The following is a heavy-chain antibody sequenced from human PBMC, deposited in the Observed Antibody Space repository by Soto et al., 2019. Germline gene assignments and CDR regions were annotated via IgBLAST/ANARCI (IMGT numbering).Heavy chain of an antibody. V-gene: IGHV5-51*01. Sequence: PGESLKISCRTSGYIFDTYWIGWVRQTPEKGLEWMGLIYPGDSDTRNNPSLQGQVTISSNKSITTAYLQWSSLKASDTAMYYCARFGSGGADYCGQRTPVTVSS. CDR1: GYIFDTYW. CDR2: IYPGDSDT. CDR3: ARFGSGGADY. D-gene: IGHD3-10*01. J-gene: IGHJ4*02.